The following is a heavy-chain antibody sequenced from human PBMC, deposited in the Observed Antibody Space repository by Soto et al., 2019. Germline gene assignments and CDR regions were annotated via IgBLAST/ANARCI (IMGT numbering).Heavy chain of an antibody. Sequence: SETLSLTCTVSGGSISSSSYYWGWIRHPPGKGLEWIGSIYYSGTTYYNPSLRSRVTISEDTSKNQFSLKVGSATAADTAVYYCARHWLLPVAGYYFDYWSQGTLVTVSS. CDR3: ARHWLLPVAGYYFDY. J-gene: IGHJ4*02. CDR2: IYYSGTT. CDR1: GGSISSSSYY. V-gene: IGHV4-39*01. D-gene: IGHD6-19*01.